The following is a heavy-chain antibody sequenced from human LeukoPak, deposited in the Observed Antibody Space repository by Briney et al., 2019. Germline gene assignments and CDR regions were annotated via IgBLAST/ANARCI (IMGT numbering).Heavy chain of an antibody. V-gene: IGHV1-46*01. J-gene: IGHJ6*03. CDR2: INPSAGST. D-gene: IGHD2-15*01. CDR3: ARGYCSGGSCYSYYYYNYMDV. CDR1: GYTFTSYY. Sequence: ASVKVSCKASGYTFTSYYIHWVRQAPGQGLEWMGIINPSAGSTSYAQKFQGRVTMTRDTSTSTVYMELSSLRSEDTAVYYCARGYCSGGSCYSYYYYNYMDVWGKGTTVTVSS.